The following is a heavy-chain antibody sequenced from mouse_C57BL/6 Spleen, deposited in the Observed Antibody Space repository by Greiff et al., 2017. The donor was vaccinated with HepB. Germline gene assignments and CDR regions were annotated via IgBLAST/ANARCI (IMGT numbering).Heavy chain of an antibody. D-gene: IGHD2-4*01. CDR2: INPSSGYT. Sequence: VQLQQSGAELARPGASVKMSCKASGYTFTSYTMHWVKQRPGQGLEWIGYINPSSGYTKYNQKFKDKATLTADKSSSTAYMQLSSLTSEDSAVYYCAREMDYDYYFDYWGQGTTLTVSS. V-gene: IGHV1-4*01. J-gene: IGHJ2*01. CDR1: GYTFTSYT. CDR3: AREMDYDYYFDY.